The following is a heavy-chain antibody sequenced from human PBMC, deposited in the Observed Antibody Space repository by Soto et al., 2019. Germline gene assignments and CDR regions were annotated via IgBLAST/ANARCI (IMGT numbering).Heavy chain of an antibody. J-gene: IGHJ3*02. V-gene: IGHV1-18*04. D-gene: IGHD3-22*01. CDR1: GYTFTSYG. CDR2: ISAYNDNT. Sequence: DSLKVSCKASGYTFTSYGISWVRQAPGQGFEWMGWISAYNDNTNYAQKLQGRVTMTTDTSTSTAYMELRSLRSDDTAVYYCARIVSIVVLHDAFDIWGQVTMVNVSS. CDR3: ARIVSIVVLHDAFDI.